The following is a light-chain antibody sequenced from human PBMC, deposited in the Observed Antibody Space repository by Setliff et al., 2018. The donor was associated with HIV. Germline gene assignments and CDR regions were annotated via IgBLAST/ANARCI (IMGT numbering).Light chain of an antibody. V-gene: IGLV2-14*01. Sequence: QSVLTQPASVSGSPGQSITISCTGTSSDVGGYNSVSWYQQHPGKAPKLMIYEVSNRPSGVSNRFSGSKSGYTASLTISGLQAEDDADYYCSSYASSDTYVFGIGTKVTVL. CDR3: SSYASSDTYV. CDR1: SSDVGGYNS. CDR2: EVS. J-gene: IGLJ1*01.